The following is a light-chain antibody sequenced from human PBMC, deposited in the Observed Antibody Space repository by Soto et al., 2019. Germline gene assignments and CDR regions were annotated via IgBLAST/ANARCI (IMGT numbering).Light chain of an antibody. CDR3: QQLNSYPIT. V-gene: IGKV1-9*01. CDR2: AAS. J-gene: IGKJ5*01. CDR1: QGISSY. Sequence: DIQLTQSPSFLSASVGDRVTISWTASQGISSYLAWYQQKPGKAPKLLIYAASTLQSGVPSRFSGSGSGTEFTLTISSLQPEDFATYYCQQLNSYPITFGQGTRLEIK.